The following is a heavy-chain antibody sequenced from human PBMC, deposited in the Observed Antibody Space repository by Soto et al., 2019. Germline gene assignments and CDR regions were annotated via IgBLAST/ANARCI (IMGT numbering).Heavy chain of an antibody. Sequence: SETLSLTCAFYGGSFSGYYWRWIRQPPGKGLEWIGEINHSGSTNYNPSLKSRVTISVDTSKNQFSLKLSSVTAADTAVYYCARGRALYGSGSYLALDYWGQGTLVTVSS. V-gene: IGHV4-34*01. CDR1: GGSFSGYY. CDR3: ARGRALYGSGSYLALDY. CDR2: INHSGST. D-gene: IGHD3-10*01. J-gene: IGHJ4*02.